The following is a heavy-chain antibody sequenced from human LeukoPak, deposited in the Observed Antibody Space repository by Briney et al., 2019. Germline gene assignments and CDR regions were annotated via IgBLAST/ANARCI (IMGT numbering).Heavy chain of an antibody. J-gene: IGHJ5*02. V-gene: IGHV4-4*02. CDR3: ARWMITRLGDSSLTFWFDP. D-gene: IGHD3-16*02. CDR2: IHHSGTT. Sequence: SGTLSLTCDVSGGSVSSTNYWSWVRQAPEKGLEWIGEIHHSGTTKYNPSLKSRVTMSLDKSKNQFFLKLTSVTAADTAVYYCARWMITRLGDSSLTFWFDPWGQGTLVTVSS. CDR1: GGSVSSTNY.